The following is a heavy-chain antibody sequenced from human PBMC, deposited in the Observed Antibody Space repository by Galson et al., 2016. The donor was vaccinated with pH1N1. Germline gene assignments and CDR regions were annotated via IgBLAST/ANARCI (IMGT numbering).Heavy chain of an antibody. CDR3: ASLLMWFTESLGMDV. CDR2: IYSGGLT. V-gene: IGHV3-53*01. Sequence: SLRLSCAASGFSVSDNYMGWVRQAPGKGLEWVSVIYSGGLTHYSDSVKGRFTISRDNSKNTLYLQMNSLRVEDTAVYYCASLLMWFTESLGMDVWGQGTTVTVSS. CDR1: GFSVSDNY. J-gene: IGHJ6*02. D-gene: IGHD2-21*01.